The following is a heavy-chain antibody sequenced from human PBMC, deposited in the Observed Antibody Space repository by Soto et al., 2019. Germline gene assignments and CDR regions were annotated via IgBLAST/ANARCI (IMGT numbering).Heavy chain of an antibody. V-gene: IGHV4-30-2*01. J-gene: IGHJ4*02. D-gene: IGHD6-25*01. Sequence: SETLSLTCAVSGGSISSGGYSWSWIRQPPGKGLEWIGYIYHSGSTYYNPSLKSRVTISVDRSKNQFSLKLSSVTAADTAVYYCARGSREYSSGLDNWGQETLVTVSS. CDR2: IYHSGST. CDR3: ARGSREYSSGLDN. CDR1: GGSISSGGYS.